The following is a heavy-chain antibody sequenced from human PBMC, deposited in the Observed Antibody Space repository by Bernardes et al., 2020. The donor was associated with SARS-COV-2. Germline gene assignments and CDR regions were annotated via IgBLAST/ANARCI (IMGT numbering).Heavy chain of an antibody. V-gene: IGHV3-23*01. CDR1: GFSFATYA. J-gene: IGHJ4*02. Sequence: GGSLRLSCAASGFSFATYAMSWVRQAPGKGLVWVSTISARGDRQYYANSVTGRFSISRDQSGSIVYLQMYNLRAEDTALYYCAKDNGPIHFEYWGQGALVTVSS. D-gene: IGHD2-8*01. CDR2: ISARGDRQ. CDR3: AKDNGPIHFEY.